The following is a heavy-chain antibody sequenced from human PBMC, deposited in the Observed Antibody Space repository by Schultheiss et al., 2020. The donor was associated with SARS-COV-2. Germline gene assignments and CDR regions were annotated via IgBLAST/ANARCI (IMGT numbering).Heavy chain of an antibody. CDR1: GFTFSSYA. D-gene: IGHD6-13*01. CDR3: ALIPATAAGI. CDR2: IYSGGST. Sequence: GESLKISCAASGFTFSSYAMSWVRQAPGKGLEWVSVIYSGGSTYYADSVKGRFTISRDNSKNTLYLQMNSLRAEDTAVYYCALIPATAAGIWGQGTLVTVSS. V-gene: IGHV3-23*03. J-gene: IGHJ4*02.